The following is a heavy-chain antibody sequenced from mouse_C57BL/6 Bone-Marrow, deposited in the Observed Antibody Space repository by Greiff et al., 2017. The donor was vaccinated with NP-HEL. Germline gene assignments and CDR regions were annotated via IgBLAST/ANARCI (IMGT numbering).Heavy chain of an antibody. J-gene: IGHJ2*01. CDR2: IDPETGGT. Sequence: QVQLQQSGAELVRPGASVTLSCKASGYTFTDYEMHWVKQTPVHGLEWIGAIDPETGGTAYNQKFKGKAILTADKSSSTAYMELRSLTSEDSAVYYCTGYYGSSFHFAYWGQGTTLTVSS. CDR3: TGYYGSSFHFAY. V-gene: IGHV1-15*01. D-gene: IGHD1-1*01. CDR1: GYTFTDYE.